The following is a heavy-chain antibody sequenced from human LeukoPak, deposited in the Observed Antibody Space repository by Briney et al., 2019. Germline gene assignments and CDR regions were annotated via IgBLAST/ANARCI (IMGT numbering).Heavy chain of an antibody. J-gene: IGHJ4*02. V-gene: IGHV4-59*08. CDR1: GGSLSHHH. CDR2: VNYRGST. Sequence: SETLSLTCAVSGGSLSHHHWSWIRQPPGKGREWIGYVNYRGSTNYSPSLKSRAIISLDMSKNEFSLKLTSVTAADTAVYYCARQNRYSSSSEFDYWGLGTLVTVSS. CDR3: ARQNRYSSSSEFDY. D-gene: IGHD6-6*01.